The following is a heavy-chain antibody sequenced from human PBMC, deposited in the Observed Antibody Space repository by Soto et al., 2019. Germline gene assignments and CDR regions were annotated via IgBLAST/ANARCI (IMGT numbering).Heavy chain of an antibody. CDR1: GFTFSSYG. J-gene: IGHJ3*02. V-gene: IGHV3-33*01. CDR2: IWYDGTNK. Sequence: QVQLVESGGGVVQPGRSLRLSCAASGFTFSSYGMHWVRQAPGKGLEWVAVIWYDGTNKYYADSVKGRFTISRDNSRNTMYLEMNSLRAEDTAVYYCARVHVTRSAIDASDIWGQGTIVTVSS. D-gene: IGHD4-17*01. CDR3: ARVHVTRSAIDASDI.